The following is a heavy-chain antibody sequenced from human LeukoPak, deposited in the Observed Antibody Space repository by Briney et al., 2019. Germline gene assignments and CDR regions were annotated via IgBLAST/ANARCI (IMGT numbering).Heavy chain of an antibody. J-gene: IGHJ4*02. Sequence: PGGSLRLSCAASGFTFSSYSMNWVRQAPGKELEWVSSISSSSTYIYYADLVKGRFTISRDNAKNSLYLQMNSLSAEDTAVYYCGHCTTTSCYAGGHWGQGTLVTVSS. V-gene: IGHV3-21*01. CDR1: GFTFSSYS. CDR3: GHCTTTSCYAGGH. CDR2: ISSSSTYI. D-gene: IGHD2-2*01.